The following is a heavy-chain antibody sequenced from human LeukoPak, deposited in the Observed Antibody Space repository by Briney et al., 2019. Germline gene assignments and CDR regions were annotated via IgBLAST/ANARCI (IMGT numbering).Heavy chain of an antibody. J-gene: IGHJ4*02. CDR1: GGTFSSYA. CDR3: VREIAAKSGDS. CDR2: INPSGT. Sequence: GASVKVSCKASGGTFSSYAISWVRQAPGQGLEWIGIINPSGTNYAQKFQGRVTMTRDLSTTTVYMELTSLRSEDTAVYYCVREIAAKSGDSWGQGTLVTVSS. V-gene: IGHV1-46*01. D-gene: IGHD2-15*01.